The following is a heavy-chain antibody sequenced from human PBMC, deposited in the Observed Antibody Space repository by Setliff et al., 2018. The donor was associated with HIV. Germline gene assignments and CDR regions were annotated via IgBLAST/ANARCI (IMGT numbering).Heavy chain of an antibody. V-gene: IGHV5-51*01. Sequence: GESLKISCRGFGYNFNNYWIDWVRQMPGKGLEWMGTIYPSDSDTKYNPSFQGHVSISADRSIGTTYLQWSSLRASDTAMYFCAKAGGDSWGQGTLVTVSS. CDR1: GYNFNNYW. D-gene: IGHD3-10*01. J-gene: IGHJ5*01. CDR3: AKAGGDS. CDR2: IYPSDSDT.